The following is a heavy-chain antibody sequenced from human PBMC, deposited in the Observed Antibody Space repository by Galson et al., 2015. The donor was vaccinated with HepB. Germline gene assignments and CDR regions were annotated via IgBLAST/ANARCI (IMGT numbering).Heavy chain of an antibody. V-gene: IGHV3-15*01. J-gene: IGHJ6*02. CDR2: TTSITDGGTD. D-gene: IGHD3-22*01. CDR3: TTTTTPSYYSSYYYDAMDV. CDR1: AFSVANAW. Sequence: SLRLSGAASAFSVANAWMSWVRQASVTGVEWAGRTTSITDGGTDDYDAPVQGRFTIPRDDSKITAYQRMNSLKTEDTAVYYCTTTTTPSYYSSYYYDAMDVWGQGTTVTVSS.